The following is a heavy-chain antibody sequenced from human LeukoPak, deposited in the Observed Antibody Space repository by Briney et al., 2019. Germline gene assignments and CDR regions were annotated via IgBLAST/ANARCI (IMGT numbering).Heavy chain of an antibody. CDR2: INHSGST. Sequence: PSETLSLTCSVSGGSISSYYWSWIRQPPGKGLEWIGEINHSGSTNYNPSLKSRVTISVDTSKNQFSLKLSSVTAADTAVYYCARRRRIAVAGYFDYWGQGTLVTVSS. D-gene: IGHD6-19*01. CDR3: ARRRRIAVAGYFDY. CDR1: GGSISSYY. V-gene: IGHV4-34*01. J-gene: IGHJ4*02.